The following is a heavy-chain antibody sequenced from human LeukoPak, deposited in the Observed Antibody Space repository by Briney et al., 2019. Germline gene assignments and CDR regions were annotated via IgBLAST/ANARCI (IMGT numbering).Heavy chain of an antibody. CDR2: INHSGST. CDR3: ARGRDSSGYYNWFDP. D-gene: IGHD3-22*01. CDR1: GGSFSGYC. J-gene: IGHJ5*02. Sequence: SETLSLTCAVYGGSFSGYCWSWIRQPPGKGLEWIGEINHSGSTNYNPSLKSRVTISVGTSKNQFSLKLSSVTAADTAVYYCARGRDSSGYYNWFDPWGQGTLVTVSS. V-gene: IGHV4-34*01.